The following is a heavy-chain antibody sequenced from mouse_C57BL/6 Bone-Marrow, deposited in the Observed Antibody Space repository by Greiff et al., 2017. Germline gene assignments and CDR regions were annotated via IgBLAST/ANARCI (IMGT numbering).Heavy chain of an antibody. CDR2: IYPGDGDT. CDR1: GYAFSSSW. CDR3: ARSLYYYGSSWFAY. V-gene: IGHV1-82*01. D-gene: IGHD1-1*01. Sequence: QVQLQQSGSELVKPGASVKISCKASGYAFSSSWMNWVKQRPGKGLEWIGRIYPGDGDTNYNGKFKGKATLTADKSSSTAYMQLSSLTSEESAVYFCARSLYYYGSSWFAYWGQGALVTVSA. J-gene: IGHJ3*01.